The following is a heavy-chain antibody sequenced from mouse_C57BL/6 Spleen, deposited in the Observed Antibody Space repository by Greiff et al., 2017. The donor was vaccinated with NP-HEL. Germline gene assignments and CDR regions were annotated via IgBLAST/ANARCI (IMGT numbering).Heavy chain of an antibody. CDR3: ARGGNDYEYYFDY. V-gene: IGHV1-82*01. Sequence: VKLLESGPELVKPGASVKISCKASGYAFSSSWMNWVKQRPGKGLEWIGRIYPGDGDTNYNGKFKGKATLTADKSSSTAYMQLSSLTSEDSAVYFCARGGNDYEYYFDYWGQGTTLTVSS. J-gene: IGHJ2*01. CDR2: IYPGDGDT. CDR1: GYAFSSSW. D-gene: IGHD2-4*01.